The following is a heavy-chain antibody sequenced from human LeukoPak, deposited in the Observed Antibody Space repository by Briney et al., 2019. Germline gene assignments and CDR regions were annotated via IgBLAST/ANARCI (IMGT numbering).Heavy chain of an antibody. J-gene: IGHJ5*02. CDR1: GFPFSNHA. Sequence: QPGGSLRLSCAASGFPFSNHAMSWVRQPPGKGLEWVAAISNGNTYYADSVRGRFTVSRDDSRNMVYLQMNSLRDEDTALYYCVREAGYRSSVCLKSNWFDPWGQGTLVTVSS. CDR2: ISNGNT. CDR3: VREAGYRSSVCLKSNWFDP. D-gene: IGHD5/OR15-5a*01. V-gene: IGHV3-23*01.